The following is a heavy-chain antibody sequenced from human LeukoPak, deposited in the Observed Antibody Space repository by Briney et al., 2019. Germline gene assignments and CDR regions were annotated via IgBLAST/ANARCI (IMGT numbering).Heavy chain of an antibody. Sequence: ASVKVSCKASGYTFTGYYMHWLRQAPGQGLEWMGWINPNSGGTNYAQKFQGRVTMTRDTSISTAYMELSRLRSDDTAVYYCASLYYYDSSGYPLPFDYWGQGTLVTVSS. CDR2: INPNSGGT. D-gene: IGHD3-22*01. V-gene: IGHV1-2*02. CDR3: ASLYYYDSSGYPLPFDY. J-gene: IGHJ4*02. CDR1: GYTFTGYY.